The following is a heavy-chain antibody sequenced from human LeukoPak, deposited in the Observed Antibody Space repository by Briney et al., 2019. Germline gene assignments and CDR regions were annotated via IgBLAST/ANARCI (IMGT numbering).Heavy chain of an antibody. CDR2: IYYSGST. J-gene: IGHJ4*02. Sequence: SSETLSLTCTVSGDSINNYYWSWIRQPPGKGPQWIGYIYYSGSTSYNPSLKSRVTISVDTSKNQFSLKLSSVTAADTAVYYCARGVRVYGLATTTYFDYWGQGTLVTVSS. CDR3: ARGVRVYGLATTTYFDY. V-gene: IGHV4-59*12. CDR1: GDSINNYY. D-gene: IGHD5-24*01.